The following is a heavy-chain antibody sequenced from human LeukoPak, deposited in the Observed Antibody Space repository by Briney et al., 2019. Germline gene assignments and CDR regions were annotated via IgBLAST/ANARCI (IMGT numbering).Heavy chain of an antibody. J-gene: IGHJ4*02. CDR2: ISYDGSNK. D-gene: IGHD4/OR15-4a*01. CDR3: ARDRDYGPDNFDY. CDR1: GFTFSSYA. V-gene: IGHV3-30-3*01. Sequence: PGRSLRLSCAASGFTFSSYAMHWVRQAPGKGLEWVAVISYDGSNKYYADSVKGRFTISRDNSKNALYLQMNSLRAEDTAVYYCARDRDYGPDNFDYWGQGTLVTVSS.